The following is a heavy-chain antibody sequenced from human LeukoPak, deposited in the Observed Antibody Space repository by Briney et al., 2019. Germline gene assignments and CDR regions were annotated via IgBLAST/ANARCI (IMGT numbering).Heavy chain of an antibody. V-gene: IGHV3-23*01. CDR3: AKDPGELLWFGEFYN. Sequence: GGSLRLSCAASGFTFSSYAMSWVRQAPGKGLEWVSAISGSGGSTYYADSVEGRFTISRDNSKNTLYLQMNSLGAEDTAVYYCAKDPGELLWFGEFYNWGQGTLVTVSS. CDR2: ISGSGGST. J-gene: IGHJ1*01. CDR1: GFTFSSYA. D-gene: IGHD3-10*01.